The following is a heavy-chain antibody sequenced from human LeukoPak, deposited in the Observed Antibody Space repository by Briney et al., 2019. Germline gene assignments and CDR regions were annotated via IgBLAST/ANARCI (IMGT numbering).Heavy chain of an antibody. CDR3: ARVTSEGYFVY. CDR2: VWYDGSNT. J-gene: IGHJ4*02. CDR1: GFTFSSFG. Sequence: GRSLRLSCAASGFTFSSFGMHWVRQAPGKGLEWVAVVWYDGSNTYYADSVKGRFTISRDNPKNTLYLQMNSLRAEDTAVYYCARVTSEGYFVYWGQGTLVTVSS. V-gene: IGHV3-33*01.